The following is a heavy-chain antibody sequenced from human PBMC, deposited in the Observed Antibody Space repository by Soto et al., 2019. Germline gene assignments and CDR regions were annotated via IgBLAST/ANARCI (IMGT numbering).Heavy chain of an antibody. V-gene: IGHV4-4*02. D-gene: IGHD6-19*01. CDR1: GGSISSSNW. Sequence: QVQLQESGPALVKPSGTLSLTCAVSGGSISSSNWWSWVRQHPGKGLEWIGEIYHSGSTNYNPSLQSQVTTPLNKSKNQYCLKLSSVTAADTAVYYVARVAVAGTSFAYWGQGTLVTFSS. CDR3: ARVAVAGTSFAY. J-gene: IGHJ4*02. CDR2: IYHSGST.